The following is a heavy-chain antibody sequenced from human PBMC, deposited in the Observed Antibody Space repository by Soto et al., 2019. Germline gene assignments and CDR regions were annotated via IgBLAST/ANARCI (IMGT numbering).Heavy chain of an antibody. V-gene: IGHV3-21*01. CDR1: GFTFSSYI. D-gene: IGHD6-6*01. J-gene: IGHJ4*02. Sequence: EVYLVESGGGLVKPGGSLRLSCAASGFTFSSYIMNWVRQAPGKGLEWVASITSSSSSLYYADSVKGRFTISRDNAKNSLYLQMNSLRAEDTAVYCCASRGSVAARPGHWGQGTLVTVSP. CDR2: ITSSSSSL. CDR3: ASRGSVAARPGH.